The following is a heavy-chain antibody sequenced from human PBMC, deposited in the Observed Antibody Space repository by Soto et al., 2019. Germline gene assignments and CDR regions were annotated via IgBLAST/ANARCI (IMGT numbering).Heavy chain of an antibody. D-gene: IGHD2-15*01. Sequence: EVQLVESGGGSVQPGGSLRLSCAASGFTFSDYWMHWVRQAPGKGLVWLSRINSDGSRISQADSVKGRFTISRDNSKSTVYLQINSLRVEDSAVYYCARGIKNTYGMDVWGQGTTLIVSS. CDR1: GFTFSDYW. V-gene: IGHV3-74*01. CDR3: ARGIKNTYGMDV. J-gene: IGHJ6*02. CDR2: INSDGSRI.